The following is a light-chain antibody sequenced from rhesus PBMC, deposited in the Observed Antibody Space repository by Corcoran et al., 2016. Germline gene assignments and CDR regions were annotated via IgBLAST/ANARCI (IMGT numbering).Light chain of an antibody. CDR3: SSYASSSIYI. V-gene: IGLV2-13*03. Sequence: QAAPTQSPSVSGSPGQSATISCTGSRSDIGGYNRVSWYQQKPGKAPKLLIYEVNKRPSGVSDRFSGSKSGNTASLTISGLQTEDEAYYYCSSYASSSIYIFGPGTRLTVL. CDR1: RSDIGGYNR. CDR2: EVN. J-gene: IGLJ1*01.